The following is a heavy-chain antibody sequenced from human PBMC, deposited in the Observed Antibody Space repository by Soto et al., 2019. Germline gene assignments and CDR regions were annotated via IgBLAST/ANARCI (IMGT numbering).Heavy chain of an antibody. D-gene: IGHD6-13*01. CDR3: ATAHPGIAAAGRFDY. CDR2: FDPEDGET. Sequence: ASVKVSCKVSGYTLTELSMHWVRQAPGKGLEWMGGFDPEDGETIYAQKFQGRVTMTEDTSTDTAYMELSSLRSEDTAVYYCATAHPGIAAAGRFDYWGQGTLVTVSS. CDR1: GYTLTELS. V-gene: IGHV1-24*01. J-gene: IGHJ4*02.